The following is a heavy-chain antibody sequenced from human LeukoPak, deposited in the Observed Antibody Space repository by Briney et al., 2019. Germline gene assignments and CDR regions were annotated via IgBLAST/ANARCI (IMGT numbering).Heavy chain of an antibody. CDR1: GYTFTGYY. CDR3: ARVGVPMIWYYFDY. D-gene: IGHD3/OR15-3a*01. J-gene: IGHJ4*02. V-gene: IGHV1-2*02. Sequence: ASVKVSCKASGYTFTGYYMHWVRQAPGQGLEWMGWNNPNSGGTNYAQKLQGRVTMTTDTSTSTAYMELRSLRSDDTAVYYCARVGVPMIWYYFDYWGQGTLVTVSS. CDR2: NNPNSGGT.